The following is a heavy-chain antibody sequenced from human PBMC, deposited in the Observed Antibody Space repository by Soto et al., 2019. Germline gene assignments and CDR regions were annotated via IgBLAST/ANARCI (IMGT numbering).Heavy chain of an antibody. V-gene: IGHV4-59*08. CDR1: GGSISSYY. D-gene: IGHD6-19*01. J-gene: IGHJ4*02. CDR2: IYYSGST. Sequence: SETLSLTCTVSGGSISSYYWSWIRQPPGKGLEWIGYIYYSGSTNYNPSLKSRVTISVDTSKNQFSLKLSSVTAADTAVYYCARGLVRGSSNTFAYWGQGTLVTVSS. CDR3: ARGLVRGSSNTFAY.